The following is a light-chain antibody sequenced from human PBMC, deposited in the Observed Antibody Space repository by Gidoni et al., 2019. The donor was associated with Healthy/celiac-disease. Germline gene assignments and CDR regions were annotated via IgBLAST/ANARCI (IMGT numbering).Light chain of an antibody. CDR1: QSVSSN. J-gene: IGKJ2*04. Sequence: EIVMTQSPATLSVSPGERATLSSRASQSVSSNLAWYQQKPGQAPRLLIYGASTRATGIPARFSGSGSGTEFTLTISSLQSEDFAVYYCQQYNNWPPRSFXQXTKLXIK. CDR3: QQYNNWPPRS. V-gene: IGKV3-15*01. CDR2: GAS.